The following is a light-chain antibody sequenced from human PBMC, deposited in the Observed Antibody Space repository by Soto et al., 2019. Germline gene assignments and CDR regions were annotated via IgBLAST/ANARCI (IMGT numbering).Light chain of an antibody. V-gene: IGKV1-5*03. CDR1: QSISNW. Sequence: DMQMTQSPSTLSASVGDRVTIPCRASQSISNWLAWYQQKPGKAPKLLIYKASSLESGVPSRFSGSGSGTEFTLTISSLQPDDFATYYCQHYYSYPWTFGQGTKVDIK. J-gene: IGKJ1*01. CDR3: QHYYSYPWT. CDR2: KAS.